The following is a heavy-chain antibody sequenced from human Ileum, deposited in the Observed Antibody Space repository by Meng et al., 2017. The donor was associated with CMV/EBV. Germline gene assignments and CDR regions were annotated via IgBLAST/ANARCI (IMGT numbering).Heavy chain of an antibody. CDR2: VYRRSTAK. CDR1: GFAFSDYS. V-gene: IGHV3-23*03. Sequence: SGFAFSDYSMSWVRQAPGGGLEWLSIVYRRSTAKYYAQSVEGRFTISRDDSTSTLYLQMNSLRVDDTATYYCAKDTTPDSRYNFDCWGQGTLVTVSS. J-gene: IGHJ4*02. CDR3: AKDTTPDSRYNFDC. D-gene: IGHD2-2*02.